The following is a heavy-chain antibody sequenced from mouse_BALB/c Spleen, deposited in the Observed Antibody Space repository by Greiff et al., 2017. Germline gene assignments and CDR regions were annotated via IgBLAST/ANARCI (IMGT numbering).Heavy chain of an antibody. D-gene: IGHD3-3*01. J-gene: IGHJ2*01. CDR1: GFSLTSYG. CDR3: ARDRDGCYCFDY. CDR2: IWAGGST. Sequence: VKLMESGPGLVAPSQSLSISCTASGFSLTSYGVHWVRQPPGKGLEWLGGIWAGGSTNYYSALMSRLSISKDNSKSHIFLKMNSLQTDETAMYYCARDRDGCYCFDYWGQGTTLTVSA. V-gene: IGHV2-9*02.